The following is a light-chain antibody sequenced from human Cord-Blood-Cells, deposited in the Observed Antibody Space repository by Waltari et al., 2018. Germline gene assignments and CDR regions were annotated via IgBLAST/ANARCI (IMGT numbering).Light chain of an antibody. J-gene: IGKJ2*01. Sequence: LSLSPGERATLSCRASQSVSSYLAWYQQKPGQAPRLLIYDASNRATGIPARFSGSGSGTDFTLTISSLEPEDFAVYYCQQRSNWPTFGQGTKLEIK. CDR3: QQRSNWPT. V-gene: IGKV3-11*01. CDR2: DAS. CDR1: QSVSSY.